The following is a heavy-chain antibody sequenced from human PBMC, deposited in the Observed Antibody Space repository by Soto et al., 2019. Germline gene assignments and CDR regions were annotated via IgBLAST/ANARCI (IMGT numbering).Heavy chain of an antibody. CDR3: ARSFWFGEFNWFDP. CDR1: GYTFTSYA. Sequence: ASVKVSCKASGYTFTSYAMHWVRQAPGQRLEWMGWINAGNGNTKYSQKFQGRVTITRDTSASTAYMELSSLRSEDTAVYYCARSFWFGEFNWFDPWGQGTLVTVSS. D-gene: IGHD3-10*01. V-gene: IGHV1-3*01. J-gene: IGHJ5*02. CDR2: INAGNGNT.